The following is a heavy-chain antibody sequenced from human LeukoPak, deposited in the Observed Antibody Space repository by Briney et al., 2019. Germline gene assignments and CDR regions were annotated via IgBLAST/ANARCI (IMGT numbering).Heavy chain of an antibody. CDR2: IIPILGIA. D-gene: IGHD4/OR15-4a*01. Sequence: ASVKASCKASGGTFSSYAISWVRQAPGQGLEWMGRIIPILGIANYAQKFQGRVTITADKSTSTAYMELSSLRSEDTAVYYCAREPDDYGAFDIWGQGTMVTVSS. J-gene: IGHJ3*02. CDR1: GGTFSSYA. CDR3: AREPDDYGAFDI. V-gene: IGHV1-69*04.